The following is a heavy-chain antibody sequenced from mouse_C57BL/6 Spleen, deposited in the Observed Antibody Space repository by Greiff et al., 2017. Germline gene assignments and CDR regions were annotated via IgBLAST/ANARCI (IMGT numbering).Heavy chain of an antibody. CDR2: IYPGSGST. V-gene: IGHV1-55*01. J-gene: IGHJ1*03. CDR1: GYTFTSYW. D-gene: IGHD1-1*01. Sequence: QVQLQQPGAELVKPGASVKMSCKASGYTFTSYWITWVKQRPGQGLEWIGDIYPGSGSTNYNEKFKSKATLTVDTSSSTAYMQLSSLTSEDSAVYYCARRYYGTPYFDVWGTGTTVTVSS. CDR3: ARRYYGTPYFDV.